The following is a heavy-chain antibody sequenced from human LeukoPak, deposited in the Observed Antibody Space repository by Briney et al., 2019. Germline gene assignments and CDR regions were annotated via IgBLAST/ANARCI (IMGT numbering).Heavy chain of an antibody. D-gene: IGHD6-13*01. CDR1: GGSFSGYY. CDR2: INHSGST. Sequence: PSETLSLTCAGYGGSFSGYYWSWIRQPPGKGLEWIGEINHSGSTNYNPSLKSRVTISVDTSKNQFSLKLSSVTAADTAVYYCARAAAGPFDYWGQGTLVTVSS. J-gene: IGHJ4*02. CDR3: ARAAAGPFDY. V-gene: IGHV4-34*01.